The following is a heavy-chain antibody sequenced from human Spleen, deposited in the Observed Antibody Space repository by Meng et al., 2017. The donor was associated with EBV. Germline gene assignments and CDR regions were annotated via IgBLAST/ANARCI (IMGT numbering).Heavy chain of an antibody. CDR1: GGSITSTNW. D-gene: IGHD6-13*01. CDR3: ASHLLTPGTRGFDH. Sequence: VQSAVAGPGMVKPSETLSLTCVVSGGSITSTNWWSWVRQPPGKGLEWIGETHHGGNTNYNTSLQSRVIISVDKSKSQFSLQLTSVTAADTALYYCASHLLTPGTRGFDHWGPGILVTVSS. J-gene: IGHJ4*02. CDR2: THHGGNT. V-gene: IGHV4-4*02.